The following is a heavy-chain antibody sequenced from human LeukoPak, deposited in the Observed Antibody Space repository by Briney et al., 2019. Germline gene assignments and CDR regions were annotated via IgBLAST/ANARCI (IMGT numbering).Heavy chain of an antibody. J-gene: IGHJ4*02. D-gene: IGHD3-10*01. CDR3: ARGSHSSFDY. V-gene: IGHV6-1*01. Sequence: SQTLSLTCAISGDSLSNNNVAWNWNGQSPSRGLEWLGRTYYRTKFNTDYAVSVKSRIAINSDTSKNQFSLQLNSVTPEDTGVYYCARGSHSSFDYWGQGTLVTVSS. CDR1: GDSLSNNNVA. CDR2: TYYRTKFNT.